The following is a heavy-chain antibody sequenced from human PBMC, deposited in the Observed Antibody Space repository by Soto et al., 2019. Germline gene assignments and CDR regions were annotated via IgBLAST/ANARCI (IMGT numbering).Heavy chain of an antibody. Sequence: PSETLSLTCAVYGGSFSGYYWSWIRQPPGKGLEWIGEINHSGSTNYNPSLKSRVTISVDTSKNQFSLKLSSVTAADTAVYYCASSPEYCSSTSCRNWFDPWGQGTLVTVSS. J-gene: IGHJ5*02. CDR2: INHSGST. D-gene: IGHD2-2*01. CDR1: GGSFSGYY. CDR3: ASSPEYCSSTSCRNWFDP. V-gene: IGHV4-34*01.